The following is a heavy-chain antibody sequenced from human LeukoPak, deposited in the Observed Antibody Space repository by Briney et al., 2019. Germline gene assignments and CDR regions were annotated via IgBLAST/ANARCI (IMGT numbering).Heavy chain of an antibody. D-gene: IGHD1-26*01. J-gene: IGHJ3*02. CDR1: GFSFDDYG. CDR2: LNWDGGRT. Sequence: GGSLRLSYAASGFSFDDYGMSWVRQAPGKGLEWVSGLNWDGGRTGYTDSVKGRFTISRDNAKNSLYLQMNSLRAEDTAVYYCATYSGSPGAFDIWGQGTMVTVSS. CDR3: ATYSGSPGAFDI. V-gene: IGHV3-20*03.